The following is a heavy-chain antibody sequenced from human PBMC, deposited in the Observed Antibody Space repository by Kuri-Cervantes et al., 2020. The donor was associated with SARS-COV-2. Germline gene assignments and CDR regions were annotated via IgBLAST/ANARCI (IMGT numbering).Heavy chain of an antibody. J-gene: IGHJ4*02. CDR1: GFTFDDYA. D-gene: IGHD6-6*01. CDR2: ISWNSGSI. CDR3: ARDQGWAPGSSDYFDY. V-gene: IGHV3-9*01. Sequence: SLKISCAASGFTFDDYAMHWVRQAPGKGLEWVSGISWNSGSIGYADSVKGRFTISRDNAKNSLYLQMNSLRAEDTAVYYCARDQGWAPGSSDYFDYWGQGTLVTVSS.